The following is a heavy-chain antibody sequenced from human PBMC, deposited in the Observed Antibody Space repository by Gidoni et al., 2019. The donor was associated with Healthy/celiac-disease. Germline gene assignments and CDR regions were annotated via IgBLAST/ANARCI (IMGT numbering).Heavy chain of an antibody. Sequence: EVQLVESGGGLVKPGGSLRLSCAASGFTFSNAWMSWVRQAPGKGLEWVGRIKSKTDGGTTDYAAPVKGRFTISRDDSKNTLYLQMNSLKTEDTAVYYCTTDRGYDLHPFDYWGQGTLVTVSS. J-gene: IGHJ4*02. V-gene: IGHV3-15*01. CDR2: IKSKTDGGTT. D-gene: IGHD3-3*01. CDR1: GFTFSNAW. CDR3: TTDRGYDLHPFDY.